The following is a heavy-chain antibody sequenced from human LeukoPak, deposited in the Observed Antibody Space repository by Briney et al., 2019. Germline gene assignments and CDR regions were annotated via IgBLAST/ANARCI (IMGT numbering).Heavy chain of an antibody. CDR1: GFSVRDNY. J-gene: IGHJ3*02. CDR3: AKDLSGYSYVNDAFDI. CDR2: ISGSGGST. Sequence: PGGSLRLSCAVSGFSVRDNYLNWVRQTPGGGLECVSAISGSGGSTYYADSVKGRFTISRDNSKNTLYLQMNSLRAEDTAVYYCAKDLSGYSYVNDAFDIWGQGTMVTVSS. D-gene: IGHD5-18*01. V-gene: IGHV3-23*01.